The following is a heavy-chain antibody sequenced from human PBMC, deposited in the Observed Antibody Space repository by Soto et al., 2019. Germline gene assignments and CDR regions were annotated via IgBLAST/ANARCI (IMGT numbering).Heavy chain of an antibody. CDR2: IYYSGST. CDR1: GGSISSSSYY. J-gene: IGHJ6*02. D-gene: IGHD3-3*02. Sequence: TLSLTCTVSGGSISSSSYYWGWIRQPPGKGLEWIGSIYYSGSTYYNPSLKSRVTISVDTSKNQFSLKLSSVTAADTAVYYCARHASIDYYYYGMDVWGQGTTVTVSS. V-gene: IGHV4-39*01. CDR3: ARHASIDYYYYGMDV.